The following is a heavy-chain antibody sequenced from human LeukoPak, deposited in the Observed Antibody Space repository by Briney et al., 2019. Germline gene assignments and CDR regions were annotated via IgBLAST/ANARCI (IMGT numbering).Heavy chain of an antibody. V-gene: IGHV4-31*11. D-gene: IGHD1-26*01. Sequence: SQTLSLTCAVSGDSISSGGYWWSWIRQHPGKGLEWIGYIYYSGSTYYNPSLKSRVTISVDTSKNQFSLRLSSVTAADTAVYYCARVVPDAHYYYYGMDVWGQGTTVTVSS. J-gene: IGHJ6*02. CDR2: IYYSGST. CDR3: ARVVPDAHYYYYGMDV. CDR1: GDSISSGGYW.